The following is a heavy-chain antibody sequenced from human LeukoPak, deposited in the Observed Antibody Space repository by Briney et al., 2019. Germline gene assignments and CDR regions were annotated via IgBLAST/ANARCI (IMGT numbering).Heavy chain of an antibody. CDR1: GFTFSTYI. J-gene: IGHJ4*02. V-gene: IGHV3-48*02. Sequence: PGGSLRLSCAASGFTFSTYIMNWVRQAPGKGLEGVSYVSSSGSSKYYVDSVKGRFTISRDNAKNSLYLQMNGLRDEDTGVYYCARGSQGTTSFVYWGQGTLVTVSS. CDR2: VSSSGSSK. CDR3: ARGSQGTTSFVY. D-gene: IGHD1-7*01.